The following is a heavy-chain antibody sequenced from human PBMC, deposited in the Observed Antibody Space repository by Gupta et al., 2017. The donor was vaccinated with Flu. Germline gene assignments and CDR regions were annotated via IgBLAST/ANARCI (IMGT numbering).Heavy chain of an antibody. Sequence: QVQLVESGGGVVQPGTSLRLACAASVFPFRTYAMHWVRQAPGKGPEWVAVIWADGSQQFYADSVKGRFTNSKDDSKNTLYLQMNSLRAEDTAVDYCATGYGGTYPEFDYWGQGTRVTVSS. V-gene: IGHV3-33*03. J-gene: IGHJ4*02. D-gene: IGHD4-23*01. CDR2: IWADGSQQ. CDR3: ATGYGGTYPEFDY. CDR1: VFPFRTYA.